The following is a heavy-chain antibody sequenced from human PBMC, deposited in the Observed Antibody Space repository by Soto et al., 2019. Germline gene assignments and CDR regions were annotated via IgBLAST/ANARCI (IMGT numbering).Heavy chain of an antibody. V-gene: IGHV3-30*18. J-gene: IGHJ3*02. CDR2: ISYDGSNK. D-gene: IGHD4-17*01. CDR1: GFTFSSYG. CDR3: AKDRANYGDYLPTGSYSGSHHYLGAFDI. Sequence: HPGGSLRLSCAASGFTFSSYGMHWVRQAPGKGLEWVAVISYDGSNKYYADSVKGRFTISRDNSKNTLYLQMNSLRAEDTAVYYCAKDRANYGDYLPTGSYSGSHHYLGAFDIWGQGTMVTVSS.